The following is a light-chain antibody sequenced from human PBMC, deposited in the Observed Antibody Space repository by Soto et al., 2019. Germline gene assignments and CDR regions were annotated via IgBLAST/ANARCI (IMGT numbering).Light chain of an antibody. CDR3: QQYNNWPQT. CDR1: QSVFSK. J-gene: IGKJ1*01. V-gene: IGKV3-15*01. CDR2: DAS. Sequence: EMVMTQSPCTLSVSPGERVTLSCRASQSVFSKLAWYQQKPGQAPTLLIFDASARAPGTPARFSGSGSGTEFTLTISSLQSEDFAVYYCQQYNNWPQTFGQGTKVDIK.